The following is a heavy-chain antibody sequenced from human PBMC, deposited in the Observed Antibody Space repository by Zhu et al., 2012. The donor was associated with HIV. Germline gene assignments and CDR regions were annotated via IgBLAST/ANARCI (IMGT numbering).Heavy chain of an antibody. Sequence: QVQLQESGPGLVKPSQTLSLTCTVSGGSISSGDYYWSWIRQPPGKGLEWIGYIYYSGCTYYNPSLKSRVTISVDTSKNQFSLKLSSVTAADTAVYYCARGYGYCSSTSCYGYYYYYMDVVGTKGTTVHRLL. V-gene: IGHV4-30-4*08. CDR2: IYYSGCT. CDR3: ARGYGYCSSTSCYGYYYYYMDV. J-gene: IGHJ6*03. D-gene: IGHD2-2*03. CDR1: GGSISSGDYY.